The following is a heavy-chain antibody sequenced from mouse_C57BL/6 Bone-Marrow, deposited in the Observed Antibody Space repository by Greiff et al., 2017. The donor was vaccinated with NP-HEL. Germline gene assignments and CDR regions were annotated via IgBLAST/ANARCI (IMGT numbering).Heavy chain of an antibody. J-gene: IGHJ2*01. CDR3: ARGRSYRFDY. CDR2: IWSGGST. Sequence: QVHVKQSGPGLVQPSQSLSITCTVSGFSLTSYGVHWVRQSPGKGLEWLGVIWSGGSTDYNAAFISRLSISKDNSKSQVFFKMNSLQADDTAIYYCARGRSYRFDYWGQGTTLTVSS. V-gene: IGHV2-2*01. D-gene: IGHD1-1*01. CDR1: GFSLTSYG.